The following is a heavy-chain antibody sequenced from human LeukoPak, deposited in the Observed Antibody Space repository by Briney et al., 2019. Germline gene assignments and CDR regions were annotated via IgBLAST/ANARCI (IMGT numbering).Heavy chain of an antibody. J-gene: IGHJ5*02. CDR1: GGSISSGGYY. Sequence: SETLSLTCTVSGGSISSGGYYWSWIRQHPGKGLEWIGFIYYGGSTYYNPSLKSRLSISVDTSKNQFSLKLSSVTAADTAVYYCARGGVDHVWFDTWGQGTLVTVSS. CDR2: IYYGGST. V-gene: IGHV4-30-4*08. D-gene: IGHD1-14*01. CDR3: ARGGVDHVWFDT.